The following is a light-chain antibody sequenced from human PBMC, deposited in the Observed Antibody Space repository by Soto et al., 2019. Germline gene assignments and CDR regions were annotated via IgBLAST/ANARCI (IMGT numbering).Light chain of an antibody. V-gene: IGKV3-11*01. Sequence: PGEDATLSCRASQNVDSNYLAWYQQKPCQTPRLIIYDASNRATGIPARFSGSGSGTDFTLTISSLEPEDFAVYYCQQRSNWPRITFGQGTRLEIK. CDR3: QQRSNWPRIT. CDR2: DAS. J-gene: IGKJ5*01. CDR1: QNVDSNY.